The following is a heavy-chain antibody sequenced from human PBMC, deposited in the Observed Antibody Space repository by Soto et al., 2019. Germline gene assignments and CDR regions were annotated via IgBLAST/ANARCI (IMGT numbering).Heavy chain of an antibody. V-gene: IGHV4-39*01. Sequence: KPSETLSLTCTVSGGSISSSSYYWGWIRQPPGKGLEWIGSIYYSGSTYYNPSLKSRVTISVDTSKNQFSLKLSSVTAADTAVYYCARQGNYGDYDYWGQGTLVTVSS. J-gene: IGHJ4*02. CDR2: IYYSGST. D-gene: IGHD4-17*01. CDR1: GGSISSSSYY. CDR3: ARQGNYGDYDY.